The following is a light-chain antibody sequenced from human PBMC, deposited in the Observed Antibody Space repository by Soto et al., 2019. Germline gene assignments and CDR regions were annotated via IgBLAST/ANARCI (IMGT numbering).Light chain of an antibody. Sequence: DIQLTQSPSALPASVGDRVTITCRASQSLGIWLAWYQQKPGKAPKLLIYDASSWESGVPARFSGSGSGTEFTLTISSLQPDDFAIYYCQQYDSSLFTFGPGTKVDIK. V-gene: IGKV1-5*01. CDR3: QQYDSSLFT. CDR2: DAS. J-gene: IGKJ3*01. CDR1: QSLGIW.